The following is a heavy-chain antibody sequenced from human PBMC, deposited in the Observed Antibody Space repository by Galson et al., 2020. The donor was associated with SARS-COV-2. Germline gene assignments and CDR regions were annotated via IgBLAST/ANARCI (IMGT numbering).Heavy chain of an antibody. CDR1: GFSFRDYP. CDR3: ARDRSHQTYGFDG. Sequence: TGGSLRLSCAAYGFSFRDYPMSWIRQAPGKGLEWVSYISTRGNSITNADSVKGRFTISRDNDKNSLYLQMNSLGAEDTAVYYCARDRSHQTYGFDGWGQGTTVIVSS. CDR2: ISTRGNSI. J-gene: IGHJ6*02. V-gene: IGHV3-11*04.